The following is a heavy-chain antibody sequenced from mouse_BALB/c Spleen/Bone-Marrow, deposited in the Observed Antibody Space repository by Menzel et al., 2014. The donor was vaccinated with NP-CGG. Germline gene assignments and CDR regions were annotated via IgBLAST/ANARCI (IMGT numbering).Heavy chain of an antibody. CDR1: GFAFGNYD. D-gene: IGHD4-1*01. CDR2: ISSGGGGT. CDR3: ARPHTGTVGDYFAMDY. J-gene: IGHJ4*01. V-gene: IGHV5-12-1*01. Sequence: EVKLMESGGGLVKPGGSLKLSCAASGFAFGNYDMSWIRQTPEKRLEWVAYISSGGGGTYYPDTVKGRFTISRDNAKNTLYLQMSSLKSEDTAMYYCARPHTGTVGDYFAMDYWGQGTSVTVSS.